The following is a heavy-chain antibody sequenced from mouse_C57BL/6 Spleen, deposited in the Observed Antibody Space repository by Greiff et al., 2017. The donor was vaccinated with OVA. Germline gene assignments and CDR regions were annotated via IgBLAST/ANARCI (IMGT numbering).Heavy chain of an antibody. Sequence: VQLQQSGPELVKPGASVKISCKASGYAFSSSWMNWVKQRPGKGLEWIGRIYPGDGDTNYNGKFKGKATLTADKSSSTAYMQLRSLTSEDSAVYFCARFNTTMAMDYWGQGTSVTV. D-gene: IGHD1-2*01. J-gene: IGHJ4*01. CDR2: IYPGDGDT. CDR1: GYAFSSSW. CDR3: ARFNTTMAMDY. V-gene: IGHV1-82*01.